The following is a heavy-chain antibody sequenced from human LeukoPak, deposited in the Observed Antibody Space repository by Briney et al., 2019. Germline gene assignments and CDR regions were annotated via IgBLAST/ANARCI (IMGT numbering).Heavy chain of an antibody. J-gene: IGHJ4*02. Sequence: SETLSLTCTVSGGSISGHYWNWIRQPPGKGLEWIGYIYSSGSTNYNPSLKSRHTISVDTPKNQFSLKLTSVTAADTAVYYCARLGYTNGWGNDYWGQGTLVTVSS. CDR1: GGSISGHY. D-gene: IGHD2-8*01. V-gene: IGHV4-59*11. CDR3: ARLGYTNGWGNDY. CDR2: IYSSGST.